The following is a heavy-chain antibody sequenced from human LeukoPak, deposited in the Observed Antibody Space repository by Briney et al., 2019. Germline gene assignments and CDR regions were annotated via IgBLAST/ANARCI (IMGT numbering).Heavy chain of an antibody. V-gene: IGHV3-23*01. D-gene: IGHD3-22*01. CDR2: ISGSAGDT. CDR3: AKSDDPSDRSNYFRFFDY. Sequence: PGGSLRLSCAASGFIFTSYAMTWVRQAPGKGLEWVSAISGSAGDTYYADSVRGRFTISRDNSKNTLYLQMNSLRAEDTAVYYCAKSDDPSDRSNYFRFFDYWGQGTLVTVSS. CDR1: GFIFTSYA. J-gene: IGHJ4*02.